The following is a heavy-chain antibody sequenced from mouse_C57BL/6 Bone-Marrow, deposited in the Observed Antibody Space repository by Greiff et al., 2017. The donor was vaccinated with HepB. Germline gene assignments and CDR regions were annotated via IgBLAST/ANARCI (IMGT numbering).Heavy chain of an antibody. V-gene: IGHV1-22*01. D-gene: IGHD1-1*01. J-gene: IGHJ2*01. Sequence: VQLQQSGPELVKPGASVKMSCKASGYTFTDYNMHWVKQSHGKSLEWIGYINPNNGGTSYNQKFKGKATLTVNKSSSTAYMELRSLTSEDSAVYYCARNSIYYYGSSYDYFDYWGQGTTLTVSS. CDR2: INPNNGGT. CDR3: ARNSIYYYGSSYDYFDY. CDR1: GYTFTDYN.